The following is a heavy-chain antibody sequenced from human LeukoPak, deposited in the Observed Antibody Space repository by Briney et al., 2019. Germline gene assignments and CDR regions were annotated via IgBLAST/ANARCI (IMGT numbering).Heavy chain of an antibody. J-gene: IGHJ4*02. CDR2: INHSGST. Sequence: SETLSLTCALYVGSFSGYYWSWIRQPPGKGLEWIGEINHSGSTNYNPSLKSRVTISVDTSKNQFSLKLSSVTAADTAVYYCARLVGSLGFDYWGQGTLVTVSS. CDR1: VGSFSGYY. V-gene: IGHV4-34*01. D-gene: IGHD3-10*01. CDR3: ARLVGSLGFDY.